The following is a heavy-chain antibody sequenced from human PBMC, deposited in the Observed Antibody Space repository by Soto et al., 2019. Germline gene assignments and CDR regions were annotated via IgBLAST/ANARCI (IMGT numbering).Heavy chain of an antibody. J-gene: IGHJ5*02. CDR2: IYYSGST. D-gene: IGHD7-27*01. V-gene: IGHV4-39*07. CDR1: GGSISSSSYY. CDR3: ARMGTIPQFDP. Sequence: PSETLSLTCTVSGGSISSSSYYWGWIRQPPGKGLEWIGSIYYSGSTYYNPSLKSRVTISVDTSKNQFSLKLSSVTAADTAVYYCARMGTIPQFDPWGQGTLVTVSS.